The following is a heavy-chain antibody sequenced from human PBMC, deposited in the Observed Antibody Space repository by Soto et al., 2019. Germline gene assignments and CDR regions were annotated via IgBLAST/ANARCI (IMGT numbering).Heavy chain of an antibody. CDR3: ERGGFHRGNYYIFDY. CDR1: GGSFSGYY. J-gene: IGHJ4*02. Sequence: SETLSLTCAVYGGSFSGYYWTWIRQPPGKGLEWIGEINHSGTTTYNPSLKSRVTISVDTSRDQFSLRLSSVTAADTAVYFCERGGFHRGNYYIFDYWGQGALVTVSS. V-gene: IGHV4-34*01. D-gene: IGHD3-22*01. CDR2: INHSGTT.